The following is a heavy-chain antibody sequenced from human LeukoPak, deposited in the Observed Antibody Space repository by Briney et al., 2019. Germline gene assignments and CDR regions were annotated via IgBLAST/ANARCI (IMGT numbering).Heavy chain of an antibody. CDR2: IYPGDSDT. CDR1: GYSFTSYW. D-gene: IGHD3-10*01. V-gene: IGHV5-51*01. J-gene: IGHJ4*02. CDR3: AGLYYGSGSYYRRASKLGYYFDY. Sequence: HGESLKISCKGSGYSFTSYWIGWVRQMPGKGLEWMGIIYPGDSDTRYSPSFQGQVTVSADKSISTAYLQWSSLKASDTAMYYCAGLYYGSGSYYRRASKLGYYFDYWGQGTLVTVSS.